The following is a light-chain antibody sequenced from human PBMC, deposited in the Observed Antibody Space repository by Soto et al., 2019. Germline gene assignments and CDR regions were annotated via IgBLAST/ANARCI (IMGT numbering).Light chain of an antibody. V-gene: IGKV2D-29*02. CDR2: EVS. Sequence: DVVMTQTPLSLSVAPGQPASISCKSSQSLLHITGETFLFWYLQKPGQSPQLLIYEVSTRVSVMPYRFSGSGSGTDFTLESSRVETDDVGIYYCMQSTQPPPTFGQGTRLGIE. CDR3: MQSTQPPPT. CDR1: QSLLHITGETF. J-gene: IGKJ5*01.